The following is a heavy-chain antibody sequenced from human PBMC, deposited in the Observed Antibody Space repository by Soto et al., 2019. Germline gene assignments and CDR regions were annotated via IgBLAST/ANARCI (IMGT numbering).Heavy chain of an antibody. CDR3: ASMFSSSWYYFDY. D-gene: IGHD6-13*01. J-gene: IGHJ4*02. V-gene: IGHV4-59*03. Sequence: QVQLQESGPGLVKPLETLSLTCTFSGVSISSYYWSWIRQVPGRGLEWIGYIYYSGSSNYNPSLESRVAISLDRSKNQFSLRLSSVTAADTAVYYCASMFSSSWYYFDYWDQGTLVTVSS. CDR1: GVSISSYY. CDR2: IYYSGSS.